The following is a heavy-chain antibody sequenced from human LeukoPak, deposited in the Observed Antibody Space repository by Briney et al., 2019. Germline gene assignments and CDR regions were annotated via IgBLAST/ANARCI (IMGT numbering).Heavy chain of an antibody. Sequence: ASVKVSCKASGGTFSSYAISWVRQAPRQGREWMGWINPNSGGTNYAQKFQGRVTMTRDTSISTASMELSRLRSDDTAVYYCASGYSSGWLFDYWGQGTLVTVSS. CDR1: GGTFSSYA. V-gene: IGHV1-2*02. J-gene: IGHJ4*02. D-gene: IGHD6-19*01. CDR3: ASGYSSGWLFDY. CDR2: INPNSGGT.